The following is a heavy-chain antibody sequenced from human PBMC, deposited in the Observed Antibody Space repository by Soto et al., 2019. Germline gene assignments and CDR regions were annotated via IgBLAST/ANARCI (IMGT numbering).Heavy chain of an antibody. CDR1: GGSISGYY. D-gene: IGHD1-26*01. J-gene: IGHJ3*01. V-gene: IGHV4-59*01. Sequence: SETLSLTCPVSGGSISGYYWSWIRQPPGKGLEWIGNIYYAGNIKYNPSLKSRVTMSVDTSKNQFSLNLGSMTAADTAVYYCARDRGGVGARVAFDVWGQGTMVTVSS. CDR3: ARDRGGVGARVAFDV. CDR2: IYYAGNI.